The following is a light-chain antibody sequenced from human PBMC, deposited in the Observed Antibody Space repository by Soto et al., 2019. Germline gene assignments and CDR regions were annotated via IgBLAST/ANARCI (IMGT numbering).Light chain of an antibody. CDR3: QQYDTYYT. CDR2: DVS. CDR1: QTISSW. V-gene: IGKV1-5*01. Sequence: DMQMTQSPSTLSASVGDRVTITCRASQTISSWLAWYQQKPGKAPTLLIYDVSRLETGVPSRFSGSGSGTEFTLTINSLQPEDFATYFCQQYDTYYTFGQGTKVDI. J-gene: IGKJ2*01.